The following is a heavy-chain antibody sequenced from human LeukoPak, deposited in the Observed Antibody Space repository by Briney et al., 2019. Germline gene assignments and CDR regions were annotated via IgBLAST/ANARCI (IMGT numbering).Heavy chain of an antibody. V-gene: IGHV3-30*04. Sequence: GGSLRPSCAASGFTFSSYVMHWVRQAPGKGLEWVAIISYDGSNEYYADSVKGRFTISRDNSKNTLYLQMNSLRAADTAVYYCARDLRQQLGNNWFDPWGQGTLVTVSS. J-gene: IGHJ5*02. D-gene: IGHD6-13*01. CDR2: ISYDGSNE. CDR3: ARDLRQQLGNNWFDP. CDR1: GFTFSSYV.